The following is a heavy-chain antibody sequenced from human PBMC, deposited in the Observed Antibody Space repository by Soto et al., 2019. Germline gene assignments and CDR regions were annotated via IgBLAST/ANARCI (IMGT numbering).Heavy chain of an antibody. D-gene: IGHD2-8*01. CDR1: VYTFTSYG. Sequence: GSGKGSCKASVYTFTSYGISWVRQAPGQGLEWMGWISAYNGNTNYAQKLQGRVTMTTDTSTSTAYMELRSLRSDDTAVYYCARAPHPNGVHHDYWGQGTLVTVSS. CDR3: ARAPHPNGVHHDY. V-gene: IGHV1-18*01. J-gene: IGHJ4*02. CDR2: ISAYNGNT.